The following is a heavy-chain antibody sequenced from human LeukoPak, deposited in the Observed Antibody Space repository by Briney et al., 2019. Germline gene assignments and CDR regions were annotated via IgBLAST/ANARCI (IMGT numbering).Heavy chain of an antibody. V-gene: IGHV3-33*01. D-gene: IGHD5-12*01. CDR1: GFTFSSYG. CDR3: AGYSGSKDPRGNAFDI. Sequence: GGSLRLSCAASGFTFSSYGMHWVRQAPGKGLEWVAVIWYDGSNKYYADSVKGRFTISRDNSKNTLYLQMNSLRAEDMAVYYCAGYSGSKDPRGNAFDIWGQGTMVTVSS. CDR2: IWYDGSNK. J-gene: IGHJ3*02.